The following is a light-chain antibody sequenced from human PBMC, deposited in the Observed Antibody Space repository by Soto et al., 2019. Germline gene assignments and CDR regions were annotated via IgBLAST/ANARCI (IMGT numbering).Light chain of an antibody. Sequence: EIVMTQSPATLSVSPVERATLSCRASQSVSSYLAWYQQKPGQAPRLLIYDASNRATGIPARFSGSGSGTDFTLTISSLEPEDFAVYYCQRRSNWPLTFGGGTKVDIK. CDR3: QRRSNWPLT. J-gene: IGKJ4*01. CDR2: DAS. CDR1: QSVSSY. V-gene: IGKV3-11*01.